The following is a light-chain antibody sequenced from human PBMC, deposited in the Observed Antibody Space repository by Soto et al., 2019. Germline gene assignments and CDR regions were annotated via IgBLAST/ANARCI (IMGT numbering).Light chain of an antibody. CDR2: DVT. CDR1: SSDVGGYNY. Sequence: QSALTQPASVSGSPGQSITISCTGTSSDVGGYNYVSWYQQHPGKAPNLMIYDVTNRPSGVSNRFSGSKSGNTASLTISGLQTEDEADYYCSSHTSSSTQVFGGGTKLTVL. CDR3: SSHTSSSTQV. J-gene: IGLJ2*01. V-gene: IGLV2-14*01.